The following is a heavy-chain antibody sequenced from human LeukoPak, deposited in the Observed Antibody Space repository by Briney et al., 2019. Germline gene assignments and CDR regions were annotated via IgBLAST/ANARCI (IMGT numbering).Heavy chain of an antibody. CDR2: IYYSGST. V-gene: IGHV4-59*01. Sequence: PSETLSLTCSVSGGSISSYYWSWIRQPPGKGLEWIGYIYYSGSTNYNPSLKGRVTISVDTSKNQFSLKLSSVTAADTAVYYCARAEVLPDYYAISGGFDYWGQGTLVTVSS. J-gene: IGHJ4*02. CDR1: GGSISSYY. CDR3: ARAEVLPDYYAISGGFDY. D-gene: IGHD3-10*01.